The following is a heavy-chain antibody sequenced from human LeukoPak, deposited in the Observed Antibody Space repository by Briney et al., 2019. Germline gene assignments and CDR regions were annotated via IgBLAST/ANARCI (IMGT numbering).Heavy chain of an antibody. CDR2: IWYDGSNE. D-gene: IGHD4-11*01. V-gene: IGHV3-33*01. J-gene: IGHJ3*02. Sequence: PGGSLRLSCVASGFTFSNFGMHWVRQAPGKGLEWVALIWYDGSNEYYADSVKGRFTISRDNSKNTVYLQMNSLRAEDTAVYYCASQGETTDAFDIWGQGTMVTVSS. CDR3: ASQGETTDAFDI. CDR1: GFTFSNFG.